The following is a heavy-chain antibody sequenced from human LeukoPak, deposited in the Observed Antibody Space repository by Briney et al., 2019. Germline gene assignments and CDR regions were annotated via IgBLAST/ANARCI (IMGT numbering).Heavy chain of an antibody. D-gene: IGHD6-13*01. V-gene: IGHV4-59*08. CDR3: ASHSGYSSSWLDY. J-gene: IGHJ4*02. CDR2: IYYSGST. CDR1: GGSISSYY. Sequence: SETLSLTCTVSGGSISSYYWSWIRQPPGKGLEWIGYIYYSGSTNYNPSLKSRVTISVDTSKNQFPLKLSSVTAADTAVYYCASHSGYSSSWLDYWGQGTLVTVSS.